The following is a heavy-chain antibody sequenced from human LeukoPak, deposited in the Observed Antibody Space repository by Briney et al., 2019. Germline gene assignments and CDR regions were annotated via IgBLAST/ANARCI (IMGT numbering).Heavy chain of an antibody. CDR1: GDSIRNTNFY. V-gene: IGHV4-30-4*01. D-gene: IGHD3-10*01. Sequence: SQTLSLTCTVSGDSIRNTNFYWSWIRQPPGKGLEWIAYISYTGRTYYNPSLKSRITISLDTSKNQFSLKMTSMTAADTAVYYCARGAMIGGIAYSPGKWGQGTLVTVSS. CDR3: ARGAMIGGIAYSPGK. CDR2: ISYTGRT. J-gene: IGHJ4*02.